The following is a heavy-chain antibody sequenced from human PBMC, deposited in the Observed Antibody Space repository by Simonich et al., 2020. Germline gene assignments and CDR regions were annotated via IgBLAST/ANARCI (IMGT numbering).Heavy chain of an antibody. V-gene: IGHV4-34*01. D-gene: IGHD3-16*01. CDR2: INNSEHT. Sequence: QVQLQQWGAGLLKPSETLSLTCAVYGGSFSGYYWIWIPQPPGKGLEWIGEINNSEHTNSNPYLKSRVTISVDTSKNQFSLKLSSVTAADTAVYYCARPLGIVWAFDIWGQGTMVTVSS. J-gene: IGHJ3*02. CDR1: GGSFSGYY. CDR3: ARPLGIVWAFDI.